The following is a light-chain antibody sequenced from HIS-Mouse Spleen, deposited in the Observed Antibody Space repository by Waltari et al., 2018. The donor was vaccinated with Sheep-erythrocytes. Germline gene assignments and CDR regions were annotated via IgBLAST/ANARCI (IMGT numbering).Light chain of an antibody. V-gene: IGLV2-23*01. CDR1: SSDVGSYNL. CDR3: CSYAGSSTPWV. CDR2: EGS. Sequence: QSALTQPASVSGSPGQSITISCTGPSSDVGSYNLVSWYQQHPDKAPKLMIYEGSKRPSGVSNRFSGSKSGNTASLTISGLQAEDEADYYCCSYAGSSTPWVFGGGTKLTVL. J-gene: IGLJ3*02.